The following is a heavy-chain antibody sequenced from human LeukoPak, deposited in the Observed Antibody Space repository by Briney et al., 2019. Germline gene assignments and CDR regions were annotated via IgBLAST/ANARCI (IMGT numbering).Heavy chain of an antibody. J-gene: IGHJ4*02. D-gene: IGHD3-9*01. V-gene: IGHV3-30*18. Sequence: GGSLRLSCAASGFTFSSYGMHWVRQAPGKGLEWVAVISYDGSNKYYADSVKGRFTISRDNSKNTLYLQMNSLRAEDTAVYYCAKPYILTGYYYFVYWGQGTLVTVSS. CDR2: ISYDGSNK. CDR3: AKPYILTGYYYFVY. CDR1: GFTFSSYG.